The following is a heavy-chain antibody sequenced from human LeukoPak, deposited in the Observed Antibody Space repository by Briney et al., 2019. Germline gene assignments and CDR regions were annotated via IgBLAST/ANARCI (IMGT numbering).Heavy chain of an antibody. J-gene: IGHJ4*02. CDR3: AKQDWSNPDYFDY. CDR2: ISGSGGST. CDR1: GFTFSSYA. V-gene: IGHV3-23*01. Sequence: GGSLRLSCAASGFTFSSYAMSWVPQAPGKGREGASSISGSGGSTYYADSVKGRFTISRDNSKNTLYLQMNSLRAEDTAVYYCAKQDWSNPDYFDYWGQGTLVTVSS. D-gene: IGHD3-9*01.